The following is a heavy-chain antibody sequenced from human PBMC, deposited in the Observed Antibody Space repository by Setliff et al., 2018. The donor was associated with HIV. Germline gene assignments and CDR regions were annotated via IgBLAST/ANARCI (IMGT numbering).Heavy chain of an antibody. D-gene: IGHD2-8*01. CDR3: ARLRMETLMQHFDY. J-gene: IGHJ4*02. CDR2: IYYSGST. Sequence: PSETLSLTCTVSGDPMSSTSYYWGWIRQSPGKGLEWIGSIYYSGSTQYNPSLKSRVTISVDSSKNQFSLRLSSVTAADTAVYYCARLRMETLMQHFDYWGQGTLVTVSS. CDR1: GDPMSSTSYY. V-gene: IGHV4-39*07.